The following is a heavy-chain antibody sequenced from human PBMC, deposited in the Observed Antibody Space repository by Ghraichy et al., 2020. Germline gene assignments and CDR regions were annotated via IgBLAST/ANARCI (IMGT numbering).Heavy chain of an antibody. V-gene: IGHV3-72*01. CDR1: GFTFSDHY. CDR2: TRNKDKSYTT. CDR3: ARTVSDSSGWYHFDS. J-gene: IGHJ4*02. Sequence: GESLNISCTASGFTFSDHYMDWVRQAPGKGLEWVGQTRNKDKSYTTEYAASAKGRFTILRDNSKNSLYLQMNSLKTEDTAVYYCARTVSDSSGWYHFDSWGQGTLVTVSS. D-gene: IGHD6-19*01.